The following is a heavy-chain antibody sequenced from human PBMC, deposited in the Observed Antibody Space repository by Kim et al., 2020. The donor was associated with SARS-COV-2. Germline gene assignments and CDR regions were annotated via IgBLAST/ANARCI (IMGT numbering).Heavy chain of an antibody. J-gene: IGHJ5*02. CDR3: AKDAGYYYGSGTNSHWFDP. CDR1: GFTFDDYA. D-gene: IGHD3-10*01. V-gene: IGHV3-9*01. Sequence: GGSLRLSCAASGFTFDDYAMHWVRQAPGKGLEWVSGISWNSGSIGYADSVKGRFTISRDNAKNFLYLQMNSLRAEDTALYYCAKDAGYYYGSGTNSHWFDPWGQRPLVTVSS. CDR2: ISWNSGSI.